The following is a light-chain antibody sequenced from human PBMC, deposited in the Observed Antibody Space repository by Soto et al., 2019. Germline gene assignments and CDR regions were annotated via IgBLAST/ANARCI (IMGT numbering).Light chain of an antibody. V-gene: IGKV1-5*01. CDR3: QQYQSYFLT. CDR1: QSISRS. Sequence: DIQMTQSPSTLSASVGDRVTITCRASQSISRSLAWYQQKSGKAPKLLIYDASSLESGVPSRFSGSGFGTEFTLTISGLQPDDFATYYCQQYQSYFLTFGPGTIVDMK. J-gene: IGKJ3*01. CDR2: DAS.